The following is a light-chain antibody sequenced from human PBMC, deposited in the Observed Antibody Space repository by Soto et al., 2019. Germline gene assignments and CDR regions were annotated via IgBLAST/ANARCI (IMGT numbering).Light chain of an antibody. CDR1: HDISNY. CDR3: QQRSNWPPVIT. CDR2: DAS. J-gene: IGKJ4*01. Sequence: DIQMTQSPASLSASVGDRVTITCQASHDISNYLNWYQQKPGEAPKLLIYDASNLETGVPSRFSGSGSGTDFTFTISSLQPEDFATYYCQQRSNWPPVITFGGGTKVEIK. V-gene: IGKV1-33*01.